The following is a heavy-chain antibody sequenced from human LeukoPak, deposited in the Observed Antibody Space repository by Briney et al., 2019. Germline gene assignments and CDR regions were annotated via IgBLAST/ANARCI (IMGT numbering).Heavy chain of an antibody. V-gene: IGHV4-59*07. J-gene: IGHJ4*02. CDR3: ARGSDSESTYFDY. D-gene: IGHD5-12*01. Sequence: AGTLSLSCTVSGASISSYYWNWIRQPPGKGLEWLGYIDYSGSTKYNPSLKSRVTISMDTSKNQVSLRLTSVTAADSAVYYCARGSDSESTYFDYWGQGTLVTVSS. CDR1: GASISSYY. CDR2: IDYSGST.